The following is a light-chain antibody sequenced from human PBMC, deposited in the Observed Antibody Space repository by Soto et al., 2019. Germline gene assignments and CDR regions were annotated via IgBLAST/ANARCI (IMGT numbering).Light chain of an antibody. J-gene: IGLJ1*01. CDR2: DVS. Sequence: QSALTQPASVSGSPGQSITISCTGTSSDVGTYNHVSWYQQHPGKAPKLMIYDVSNRPSGVSNRFSGSKSGNTASLTISGRQAEDEADDYCSSYTTSTTLGVFGTGTKLTVL. V-gene: IGLV2-14*01. CDR3: SSYTTSTTLGV. CDR1: SSDVGTYNH.